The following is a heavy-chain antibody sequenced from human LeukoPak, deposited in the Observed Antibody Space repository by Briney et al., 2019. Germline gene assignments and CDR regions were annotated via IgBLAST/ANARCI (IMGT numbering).Heavy chain of an antibody. CDR2: IYHSGST. CDR1: GGSFSGYY. J-gene: IGHJ4*02. V-gene: IGHV4-34*01. Sequence: SETLSLTCAVYGGSFSGYYWSWIRQPPGKGLEWIGYIYHSGSTYYNPSLKSRVTISVDRSKNQFSLKLSSVTAADTAVYYCARSHDYSNYGSPLNFDYWGQGTLVTVSS. CDR3: ARSHDYSNYGSPLNFDY. D-gene: IGHD4-11*01.